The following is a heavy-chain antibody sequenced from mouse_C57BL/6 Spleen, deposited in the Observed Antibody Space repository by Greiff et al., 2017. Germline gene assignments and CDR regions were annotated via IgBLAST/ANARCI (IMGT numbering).Heavy chain of an antibody. CDR2: LYPGDGDT. CDR3: ARSTGRYFDY. CDR1: GYAFSSSW. Sequence: VQVVESGPELVKPGASVKISCKASGYAFSSSWMNWVKPRPGTGLEWIGRLYPGDGDTNYNGKFKGKATLTADKASSTAYMQLSSLTSEDSAVYFCARSTGRYFDYWGQGTTLTVSS. D-gene: IGHD4-1*01. V-gene: IGHV1-82*01. J-gene: IGHJ2*01.